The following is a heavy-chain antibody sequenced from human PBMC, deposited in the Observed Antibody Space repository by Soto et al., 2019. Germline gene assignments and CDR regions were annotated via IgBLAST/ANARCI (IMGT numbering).Heavy chain of an antibody. CDR2: ISGSGGST. J-gene: IGHJ4*02. D-gene: IGHD6-19*01. V-gene: IGHV3-23*01. CDR1: GFTFTKAW. Sequence: GGSLRLSCAASGFTFTKAWMSWVRQAPGKGLEWVSAISGSGGSTYYADSVKGRFTISRDNSKNTLYLQMNSLRAEDTAVYYCAKTGGSSGYTHPEYYFDYWGQGTLVTVSS. CDR3: AKTGGSSGYTHPEYYFDY.